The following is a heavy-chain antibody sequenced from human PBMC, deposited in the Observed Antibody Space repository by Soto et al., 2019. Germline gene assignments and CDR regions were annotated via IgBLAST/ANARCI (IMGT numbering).Heavy chain of an antibody. V-gene: IGHV3-23*01. Sequence: EVQVLESGGGLVQPGGSLRLSCAASGFTFSRYGMTWVRQAPGKGLEWVSGIRSDGDTTYNTDSVKGRFTVSRDTSKNTVYLQMNSLRAEDTAIYYWAKGKGVGATPDGANCWGQGTLVTVSS. D-gene: IGHD1-26*01. CDR3: AKGKGVGATPDGANC. J-gene: IGHJ4*02. CDR2: IRSDGDTT. CDR1: GFTFSRYG.